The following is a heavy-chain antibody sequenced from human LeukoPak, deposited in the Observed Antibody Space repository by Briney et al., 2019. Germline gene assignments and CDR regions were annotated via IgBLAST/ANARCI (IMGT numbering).Heavy chain of an antibody. CDR1: GVSITSSPYY. CDR3: ARLSSVTYCSGGSCSRGGYDY. Sequence: SEALSHTYTFSGVSITSSPYYWGWIRQAPGKALEWIANIYYSVTTAYNPSLKSRITISVDTLKNQFSLELTSVTAADTAVYYCARLSSVTYCSGGSCSRGGYDYWGQGTLVTVSS. V-gene: IGHV4-39*01. J-gene: IGHJ4*02. D-gene: IGHD2-15*01. CDR2: IYYSVTT.